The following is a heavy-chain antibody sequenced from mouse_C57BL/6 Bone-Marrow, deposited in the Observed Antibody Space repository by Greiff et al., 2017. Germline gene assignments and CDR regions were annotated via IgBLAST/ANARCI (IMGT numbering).Heavy chain of an antibody. D-gene: IGHD2-12*01. CDR2: INPSTGGT. CDR1: GYSFTGYY. CDR3: ARWGYYFFLDY. V-gene: IGHV1-42*01. Sequence: VQLQQSGPELVKPGASVKISCKASGYSFTGYYMNWVKQSPKKSLEWIGEINPSTGGTTYNQKFKAKATLTVDKSSSTAYMQLKSLTSEDSAVYYCARWGYYFFLDYWGQGTSVTVSS. J-gene: IGHJ4*01.